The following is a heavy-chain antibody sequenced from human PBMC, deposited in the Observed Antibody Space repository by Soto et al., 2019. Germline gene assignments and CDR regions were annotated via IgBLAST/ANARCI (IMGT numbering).Heavy chain of an antibody. V-gene: IGHV3-30*18. CDR2: ISYDGSDK. J-gene: IGHJ2*01. Sequence: QVQLVESGGGVVQPGRSLRLSCAASGFTFSSYGMHWVRQAPGKGLEWVAIISYDGSDKYNADSVKGRFTLSRDNSKNTLYLQMNSLRAEDTAVYYCAKEGSSTVTGHWHFDLWGRGTLVTVSS. CDR3: AKEGSSTVTGHWHFDL. D-gene: IGHD4-17*01. CDR1: GFTFSSYG.